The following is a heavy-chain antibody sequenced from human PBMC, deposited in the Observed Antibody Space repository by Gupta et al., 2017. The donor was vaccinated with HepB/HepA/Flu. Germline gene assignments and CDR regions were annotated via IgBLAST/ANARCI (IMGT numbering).Heavy chain of an antibody. V-gene: IGHV1-2*04. Sequence: QVQLVQSGAEVKKPGASVKVSCKASGYTFTGYYMPWVRQAPGQGLEWMGWINPNSGGTNYAQKFQGWVTMTRDTSISTAYMELSRLRSDDTAVYYCARDLGGRFGELSSWGQGTLVTVSS. CDR3: ARDLGGRFGELSS. CDR1: GYTFTGYY. D-gene: IGHD3-10*01. J-gene: IGHJ5*02. CDR2: INPNSGGT.